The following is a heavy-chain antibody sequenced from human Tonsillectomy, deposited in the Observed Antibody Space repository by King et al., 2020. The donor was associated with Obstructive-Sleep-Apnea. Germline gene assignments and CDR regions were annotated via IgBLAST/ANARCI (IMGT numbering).Heavy chain of an antibody. CDR3: AKDIGGVWFGELSCFDY. Sequence: QLVQSGGGLVQPGRSLRLSCAASGFTFDDYAMHWVRHAPGKGLEWVSGISWNTGSVGYADSVKGRFTISRDNAKNSLYLQMNSLRAEDTALYYCAKDIGGVWFGELSCFDYWGQGTLVTVSS. CDR2: ISWNTGSV. D-gene: IGHD3-10*01. J-gene: IGHJ4*02. V-gene: IGHV3-9*01. CDR1: GFTFDDYA.